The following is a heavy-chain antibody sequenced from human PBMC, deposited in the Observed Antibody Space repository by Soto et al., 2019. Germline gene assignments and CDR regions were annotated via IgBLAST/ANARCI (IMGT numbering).Heavy chain of an antibody. V-gene: IGHV1-69*12. CDR3: ASSSPKKQSPPPG. CDR2: IIPIFGTA. Sequence: QVQLVQSGAEVKKPGSSVKVSCKASGGTFSSYAISWVRQAPGQGFEWMGGIIPIFGTANYAQKFQGRVTITADESTSTGYMELSSLRSEDTAVDFCASSSPKKQSPPPGWGQGTLVTVSS. J-gene: IGHJ4*02. CDR1: GGTFSSYA. D-gene: IGHD6-13*01.